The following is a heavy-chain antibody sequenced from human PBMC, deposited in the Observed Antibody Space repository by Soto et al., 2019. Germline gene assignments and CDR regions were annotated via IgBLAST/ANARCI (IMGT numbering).Heavy chain of an antibody. V-gene: IGHV4-4*07. Sequence: TSETLSLTCSVSGGTISGYYWTWIRQPAGKGLEWIGRIYSSGNTKYNPSLQGRVTMSLDTSNNQFSLRLTSVTAADTAVYYCARGQRFSDWFDPWGQGTLVTVSS. CDR1: GGTISGYY. CDR2: IYSSGNT. D-gene: IGHD3-3*01. CDR3: ARGQRFSDWFDP. J-gene: IGHJ5*02.